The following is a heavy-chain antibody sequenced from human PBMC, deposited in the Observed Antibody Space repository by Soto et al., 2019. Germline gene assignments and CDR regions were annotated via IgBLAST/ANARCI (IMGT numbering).Heavy chain of an antibody. CDR2: IYCSGST. CDR3: PRAGVFGGVGIEV. D-gene: IGHD3-3*01. J-gene: IGHJ6*02. CDR1: GGSISSSSYY. Sequence: SETLSLTCTVSGGSISSSSYYWGWIRQPPGKGLEWLGSIYCSGSTYYNPSLKSRDTISVDTSKNQFSLKLRSVTAADTADYCCPRAGVFGGVGIEVWGHGPTVT. V-gene: IGHV4-39*01.